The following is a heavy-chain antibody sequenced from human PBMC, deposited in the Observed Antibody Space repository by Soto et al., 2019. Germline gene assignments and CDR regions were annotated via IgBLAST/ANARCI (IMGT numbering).Heavy chain of an antibody. CDR2: ISYDGSNK. CDR1: GFTFSSYG. D-gene: IGHD2-15*01. CDR3: AKSYCSGGSCTGY. J-gene: IGHJ4*02. Sequence: PGGSLRLSCAASGFTFSSYGMHWVRQAPGKGLEWVAVISYDGSNKYYADSVKGRFTISRDNSKNTLYLQMNSLGAEDTAVYCCAKSYCSGGSCTGYWGQGTLVTVSS. V-gene: IGHV3-30*18.